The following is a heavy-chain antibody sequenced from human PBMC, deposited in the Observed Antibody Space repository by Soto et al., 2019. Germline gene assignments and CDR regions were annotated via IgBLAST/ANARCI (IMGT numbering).Heavy chain of an antibody. CDR1: GGSISSGCYS. V-gene: IGHV4-30-2*01. J-gene: IGHJ4*02. CDR2: IYHSGSP. Sequence: LSLTCAVSGGSISSGCYSWSWIRQPPGKGLEWIGYIYHSGSPYYNPSLKSRVTISVDRSKNQFSLNLTSVTAADTAVYFCTRRGHTSSPTWGQGTLVTVSS. D-gene: IGHD2-2*01. CDR3: TRRGHTSSPT.